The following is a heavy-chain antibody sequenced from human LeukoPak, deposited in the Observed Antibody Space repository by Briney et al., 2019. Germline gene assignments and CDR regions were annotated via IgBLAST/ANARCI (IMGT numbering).Heavy chain of an antibody. J-gene: IGHJ4*02. CDR1: GFKFSNDW. CDR2: IKSVSDGDTT. V-gene: IGHV3-15*01. D-gene: IGHD3-10*01. CDR3: TTLWMGPEF. Sequence: GGSLRLACAVSGFKFSNDWMNWVRQAPGKGLECVGRIKSVSDGDTTDYAEPVKGRFTISRDDSRSTLYLQMHSLRTEDTAAYYCTTLWMGPEFWGQGTLVTVSS.